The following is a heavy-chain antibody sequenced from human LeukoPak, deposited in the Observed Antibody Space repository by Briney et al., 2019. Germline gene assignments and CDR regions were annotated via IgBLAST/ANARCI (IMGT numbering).Heavy chain of an antibody. CDR2: IIPIFGTA. Sequence: ASVEVSCKASGGTFSSYAISWVRQAPGQGLEWMGGIIPIFGTANYAQEFQGRVTITADESTSTAYMELSSLRSEDTAVYYCASILSLQLWLHQWGQGTLVTVSS. V-gene: IGHV1-69*01. CDR3: ASILSLQLWLHQ. CDR1: GGTFSSYA. D-gene: IGHD5-18*01. J-gene: IGHJ4*02.